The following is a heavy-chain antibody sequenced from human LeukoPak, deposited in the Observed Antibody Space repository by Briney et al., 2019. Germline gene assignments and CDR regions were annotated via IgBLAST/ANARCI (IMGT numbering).Heavy chain of an antibody. V-gene: IGHV3-23*01. D-gene: IGHD2-2*01. Sequence: PGGSLRLSCAASGFTFSSYAMSWVRQAPGKGLEWVSAISGSGGSTYYADSVKGRFTISRDNSKNTLYLQMNSLRAEDTAVYYCAKDSCSSTSRYVAYWGQGTLVTVSS. CDR1: GFTFSSYA. CDR3: AKDSCSSTSRYVAY. J-gene: IGHJ4*02. CDR2: ISGSGGST.